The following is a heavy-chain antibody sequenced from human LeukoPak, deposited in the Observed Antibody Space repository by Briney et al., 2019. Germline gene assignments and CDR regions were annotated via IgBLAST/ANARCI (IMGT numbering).Heavy chain of an antibody. Sequence: SETLSLTCTVSGGSISSSSYYWGWIRQPPGKGLEWIGSISYRGTTFYNPSLKSRVTISVDTSKNQFFLKVSSVTAADTAVYYCARSPHPGGAGYNLIDHWGQGTLVTVSP. J-gene: IGHJ4*02. V-gene: IGHV4-39*01. CDR1: GGSISSSSYY. D-gene: IGHD5-24*01. CDR3: ARSPHPGGAGYNLIDH. CDR2: ISYRGTT.